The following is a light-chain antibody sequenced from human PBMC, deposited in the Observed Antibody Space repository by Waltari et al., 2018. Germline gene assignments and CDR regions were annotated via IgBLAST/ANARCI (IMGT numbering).Light chain of an antibody. V-gene: IGLV3-10*01. CDR2: EDS. CDR3: YSTDSSGDLWV. Sequence: SYYLTQPPSVSVSPGQTGRITCSADPVPKKYAHWYQQNSGQAPALVTFEDSKRPPGIRERISASSSGTLATLAICGVQVEDEADCYCYSTDSSGDLWVFGGGTKLTVL. J-gene: IGLJ3*02. CDR1: PVPKKY.